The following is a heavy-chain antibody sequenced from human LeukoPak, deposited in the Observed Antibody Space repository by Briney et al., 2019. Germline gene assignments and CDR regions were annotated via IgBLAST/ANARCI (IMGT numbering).Heavy chain of an antibody. J-gene: IGHJ5*02. CDR1: GGSISSYY. D-gene: IGHD3-3*01. Sequence: SETLSLTCAVYGGSISSYYWSWIRQPPGKGLEWIGYIYYSGSTNYNPSLKSRVTISVDPSKHHFSLKLSPVTAADTAVYYCARVRLLERPLFDPWHQGPLVTVSS. V-gene: IGHV4-59*01. CDR3: ARVRLLERPLFDP. CDR2: IYYSGST.